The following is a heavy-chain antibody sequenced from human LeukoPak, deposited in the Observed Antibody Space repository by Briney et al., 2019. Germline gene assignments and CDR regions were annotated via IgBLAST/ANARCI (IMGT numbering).Heavy chain of an antibody. CDR3: ARSGYDVVFDY. Sequence: PGGSLRLSCAASGFTFSGYEMNWVRQAPGKGLEWVSYISRRGDTIYYADSEKGRFTISRDNAKNSVYLQMSGLRAEDTAVYYCARSGYDVVFDYWGQGTLITVSS. V-gene: IGHV3-48*03. CDR2: ISRRGDTI. CDR1: GFTFSGYE. D-gene: IGHD5-12*01. J-gene: IGHJ4*02.